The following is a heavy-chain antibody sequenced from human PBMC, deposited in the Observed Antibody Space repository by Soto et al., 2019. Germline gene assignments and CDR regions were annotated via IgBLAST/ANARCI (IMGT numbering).Heavy chain of an antibody. Sequence: GGSLRLSCAASGFALSSFDMDWVRQAPGKGLEWVSYINMDGGSTHYAESVKGRFTISRDNGRNSLSLQMDSLRVEDTAVYYCVRDYSSYGPFDYWGQGTLVTVS. CDR3: VRDYSSYGPFDY. D-gene: IGHD5-18*01. CDR2: INMDGGST. V-gene: IGHV3-48*03. CDR1: GFALSSFD. J-gene: IGHJ4*02.